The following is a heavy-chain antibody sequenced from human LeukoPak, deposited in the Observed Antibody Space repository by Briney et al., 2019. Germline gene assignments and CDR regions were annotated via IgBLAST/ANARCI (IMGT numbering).Heavy chain of an antibody. D-gene: IGHD3-10*01. J-gene: IGHJ4*02. CDR2: IYYSGST. CDR1: GGSISRYY. V-gene: IGHV4-59*01. Sequence: SETLSLTCTVSGGSISRYYWSWIRQPPGKGLEWIGYIYYSGSTNYNPSLKSRVTISVDTSKNQFSLKLSSVTAADTAVYYCARDVYGSGSYSDYWGQGTLVTVSS. CDR3: ARDVYGSGSYSDY.